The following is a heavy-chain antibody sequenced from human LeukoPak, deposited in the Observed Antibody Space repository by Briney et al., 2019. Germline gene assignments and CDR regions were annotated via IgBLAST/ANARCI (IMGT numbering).Heavy chain of an antibody. V-gene: IGHV3-23*01. Sequence: GGSLRLSCAASGFTFNSYAMSWVRQAPGKGLEWVSAISGSGANTYYADSVKGRFSISSDNSKNTLYLQMNSLRAEDTAIYFCAKDWNDVGSDAFHIWGQGTMVTVSS. CDR2: ISGSGANT. CDR1: GFTFNSYA. CDR3: AKDWNDVGSDAFHI. D-gene: IGHD1-1*01. J-gene: IGHJ3*02.